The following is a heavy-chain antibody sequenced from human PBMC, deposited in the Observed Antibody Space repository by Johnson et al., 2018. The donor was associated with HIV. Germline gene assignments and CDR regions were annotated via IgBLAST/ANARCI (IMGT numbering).Heavy chain of an antibody. CDR2: ISSSGSTI. J-gene: IGHJ3*02. CDR3: TTDLFEVVGATFEGDAFDI. Sequence: QVQLVESGGGLVKPGGSLRLSCAASGFTFSDYYMSWIRQAPGKGLEWVSYISSSGSTIYYADSVKGRFTISRDNAKNSLYLQMNSLKTEDTAVYYCTTDLFEVVGATFEGDAFDIWGQGTMVTVSS. D-gene: IGHD1-26*01. V-gene: IGHV3-11*01. CDR1: GFTFSDYY.